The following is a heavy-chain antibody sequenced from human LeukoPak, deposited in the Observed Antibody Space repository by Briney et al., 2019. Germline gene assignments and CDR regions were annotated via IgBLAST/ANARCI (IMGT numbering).Heavy chain of an antibody. CDR1: GFTFSSYA. CDR2: ISGSGGST. D-gene: IGHD3-22*01. J-gene: IGHJ5*02. V-gene: IGHV3-23*01. Sequence: GGFLRLSCAASGFTFSSYAMSWVRQAPGKGLEWVSAISGSGGSTYYADSVKGRFTISRDNSKNTLYLQMNSLRAEDTAVYYCAKDQARTRYYYDSSGSPSWGQGTLVTVSS. CDR3: AKDQARTRYYYDSSGSPS.